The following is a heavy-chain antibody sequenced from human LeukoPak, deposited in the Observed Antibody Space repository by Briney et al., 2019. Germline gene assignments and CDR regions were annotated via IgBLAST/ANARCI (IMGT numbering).Heavy chain of an antibody. CDR2: IGNSGRTI. D-gene: IGHD2-2*01. CDR3: ARGGQPGGFDY. J-gene: IGHJ4*02. Sequence: PGGSLRLSCAASGFTFSSYEMNWVRQAPGKGLEWVSYIGNSGRTIYYADSLKGRFTISRDNAKNSLYLQMNSLRAEDTAVYYCARGGQPGGFDYWGQGTLVTVSS. CDR1: GFTFSSYE. V-gene: IGHV3-48*03.